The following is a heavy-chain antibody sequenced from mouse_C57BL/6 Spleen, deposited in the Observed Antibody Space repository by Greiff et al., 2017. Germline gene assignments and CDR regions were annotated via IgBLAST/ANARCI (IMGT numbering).Heavy chain of an antibody. Sequence: VQLQQSGAELVRPGTSVKVSCKASGYAFTNYLIVWVKQRPGQGLEWIGVINPGSGGTNYNEKFKGKATLTADKSSSTAYMQLSSLTSEDSAVYFCARSDSSGYGFAYWGQGTLVTVSA. CDR3: ARSDSSGYGFAY. CDR1: GYAFTNYL. D-gene: IGHD3-2*02. CDR2: INPGSGGT. J-gene: IGHJ3*01. V-gene: IGHV1-54*01.